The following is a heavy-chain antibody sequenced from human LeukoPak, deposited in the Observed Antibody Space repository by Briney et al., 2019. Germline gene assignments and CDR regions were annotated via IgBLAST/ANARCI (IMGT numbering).Heavy chain of an antibody. CDR3: AKGGGYEAQYYYYYLDV. J-gene: IGHJ6*03. CDR2: IRYDGSNK. Sequence: GGSLRLSCAASGFTFISYGMHWVRQAPGKGLEWVAFIRYDGSNKYYADSVKGRFTISRDNSKDTLYLQMKSLRAEDTAVYYCAKGGGYEAQYYYYYLDVWGKGTTVTISS. CDR1: GFTFISYG. V-gene: IGHV3-30*02. D-gene: IGHD5-12*01.